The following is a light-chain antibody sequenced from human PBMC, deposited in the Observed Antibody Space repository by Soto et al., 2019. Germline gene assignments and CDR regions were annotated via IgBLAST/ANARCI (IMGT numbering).Light chain of an antibody. CDR2: GAS. V-gene: IGKV3-20*01. CDR1: QSVSSSF. J-gene: IGKJ1*01. Sequence: IVLTQSPGTLSLSPGERATLSCRASQSVSSSFLSWYQQKPGQSPRLLIYGASGRATGIPDRFSGSGSGTDFTLTISILEPEDFAVYYCQQYGSAPRTFGQGTKVDIK. CDR3: QQYGSAPRT.